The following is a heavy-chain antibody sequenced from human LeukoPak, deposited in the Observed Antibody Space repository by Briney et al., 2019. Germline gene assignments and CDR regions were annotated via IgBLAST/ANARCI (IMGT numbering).Heavy chain of an antibody. CDR3: ARVDTAMVFDY. CDR2: IYYSGST. CDR1: GGSISSYY. J-gene: IGHJ4*02. Sequence: SETLSLTCTVSGGSISSYYWSWIRQPPGKGLEWIGYIYYSGSTNYNPSLKSRVTISVDTSKNRFSLKLSSVTAADTAVYYCARVDTAMVFDYWGQGTLVTVSS. V-gene: IGHV4-59*01. D-gene: IGHD5-18*01.